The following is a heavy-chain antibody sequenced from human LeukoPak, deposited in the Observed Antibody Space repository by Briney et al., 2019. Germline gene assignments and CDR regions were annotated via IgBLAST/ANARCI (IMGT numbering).Heavy chain of an antibody. CDR3: AKAFRSPVDAFDI. J-gene: IGHJ3*02. CDR1: EITFTNFA. Sequence: GGSLRLSCAASEITFTNFAMNWVRQAPGKGLEWVSGISSSGGKTYYADSVKDRSTISRDNSNSTMYLQMNSLRADDTALYYCAKAFRSPVDAFDIWGQGTMVTVSS. D-gene: IGHD2/OR15-2a*01. V-gene: IGHV3-23*01. CDR2: ISSSGGKT.